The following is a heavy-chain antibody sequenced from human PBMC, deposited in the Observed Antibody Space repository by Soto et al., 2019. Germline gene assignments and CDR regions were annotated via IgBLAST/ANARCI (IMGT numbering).Heavy chain of an antibody. CDR3: ARMRAAGTFDY. J-gene: IGHJ4*02. Sequence: PSETLSLTCTVSGGSIIGYYWSCIRQPAGKGREWIGSIYSDGSTNYNPSLKSRVTMSVDTSKNQFSLKLTSMTAADTAMYYCARMRAAGTFDYWGQGTLVTVSS. CDR2: IYSDGST. V-gene: IGHV4-4*07. CDR1: GGSIIGYY. D-gene: IGHD6-13*01.